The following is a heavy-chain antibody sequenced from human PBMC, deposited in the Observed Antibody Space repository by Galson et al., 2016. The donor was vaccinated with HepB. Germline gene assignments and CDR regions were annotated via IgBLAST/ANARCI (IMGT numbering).Heavy chain of an antibody. CDR2: ISYNGRSD. V-gene: IGHV3-30*18. Sequence: SLRLSCAGSQFTFRDYAIHWVRQAPGKGLGWVAIISYNGRSDYYSDSVKGRFTISRDNSKNTVHLQMNSLNPEDTAVYFCAKTKRSLEWYGAYDVWGQGTMVTVSS. CDR3: AKTKRSLEWYGAYDV. CDR1: QFTFRDYA. D-gene: IGHD3-3*01. J-gene: IGHJ3*01.